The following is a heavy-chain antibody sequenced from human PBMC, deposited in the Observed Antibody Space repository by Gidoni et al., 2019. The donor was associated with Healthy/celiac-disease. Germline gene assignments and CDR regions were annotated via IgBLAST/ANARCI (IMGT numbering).Heavy chain of an antibody. V-gene: IGHV4-4*07. CDR2: NYTSGST. CDR3: ARDSRDGYNYDWYFDL. D-gene: IGHD1-1*01. J-gene: IGHJ2*01. Sequence: QVQLQEAGPGLAKPAETLSLTGTVSGGSLSSYDWGWIRQPAGKGLEWCGRNYTSGSTNYNPSLKSRVTMSVATAKNQFSLKLSSGTAADTAVYYCARDSRDGYNYDWYFDLWGRGTLVTVSS. CDR1: GGSLSSYD.